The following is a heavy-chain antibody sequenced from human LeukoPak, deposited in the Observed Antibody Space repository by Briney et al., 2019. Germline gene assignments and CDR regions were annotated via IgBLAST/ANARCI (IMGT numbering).Heavy chain of an antibody. J-gene: IGHJ3*02. D-gene: IGHD2-21*02. CDR2: ISSSSYI. Sequence: PGGSLRLSCAASGFTFSSYSMNWVRQAPGKGLEWVSSISSSSYIYYADSVKGRFTISRDNAKNSLYLQMNSLRAEDTAAYYCARGHVVVTASDAFDIWGQGTMVTVSS. V-gene: IGHV3-21*01. CDR1: GFTFSSYS. CDR3: ARGHVVVTASDAFDI.